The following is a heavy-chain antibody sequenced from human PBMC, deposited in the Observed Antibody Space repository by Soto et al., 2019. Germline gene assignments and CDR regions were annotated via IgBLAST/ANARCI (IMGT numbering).Heavy chain of an antibody. V-gene: IGHV1-2*04. CDR2: INPNSGGT. Sequence: ASVKVSCKASGYTFTGYYMHWVRQAPGQGLEWMGWINPNSGGTNYAQKFQGWVTMTRDTSISTAYMELSRLRSDDTAVYYCARDRGSSWYYHFDHWGQGTLVTVPS. D-gene: IGHD6-13*01. CDR1: GYTFTGYY. J-gene: IGHJ4*02. CDR3: ARDRGSSWYYHFDH.